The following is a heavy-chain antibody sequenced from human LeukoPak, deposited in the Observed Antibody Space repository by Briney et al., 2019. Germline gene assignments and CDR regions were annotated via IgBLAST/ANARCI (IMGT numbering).Heavy chain of an antibody. V-gene: IGHV3-64*01. J-gene: IGHJ4*02. CDR1: GFTFSSYA. D-gene: IGHD3-10*01. CDR2: ISSNGGST. CDR3: ARDGGYGSGSYYNTPFDY. Sequence: AGGSLRLSCAASGFTFSSYAMHWVRQAPGKGLEYVSVISSNGGSTYYANSVKGRFTISRDNSKNTLYLQMGSLRAEDMAVYYCARDGGYGSGSYYNTPFDYWGQGTLVTVSS.